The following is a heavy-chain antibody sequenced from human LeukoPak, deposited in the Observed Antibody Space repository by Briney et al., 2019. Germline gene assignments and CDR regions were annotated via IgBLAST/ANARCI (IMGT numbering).Heavy chain of an antibody. V-gene: IGHV4-61*09. CDR2: YYTSGTT. D-gene: IGHD6-13*01. CDR1: GGSISSGRYF. CDR3: ARRAAAAGIKGLGFDY. Sequence: SQTLSLTCTVSGGSISSGRYFWSWIRQPAGKGLEWIGHYYTSGTTKYNPSLRSRVTISVDTSKNQFSLKLSSVTAADTAVYYCARRAAAAGIKGLGFDYWGQGTLVTVSS. J-gene: IGHJ4*02.